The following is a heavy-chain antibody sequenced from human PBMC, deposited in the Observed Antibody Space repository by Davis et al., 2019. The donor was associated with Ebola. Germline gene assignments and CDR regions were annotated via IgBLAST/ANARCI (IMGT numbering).Heavy chain of an antibody. J-gene: IGHJ6*02. D-gene: IGHD6-6*01. CDR1: GGSFSGYY. CDR3: ARGLAALRVYYYGMDV. Sequence: PSETLSLTCAVYGGSFSGYYWSWIRQPPGKGLEWIGEINHSGSTNYNPSLKSRVTISVDTSKNQFSLKLSSVTAADTAVYYCARGLAALRVYYYGMDVWGQGTTVTVSS. CDR2: INHSGST. V-gene: IGHV4-34*01.